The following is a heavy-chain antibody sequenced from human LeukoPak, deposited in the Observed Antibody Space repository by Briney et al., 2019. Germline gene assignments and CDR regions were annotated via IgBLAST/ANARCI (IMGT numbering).Heavy chain of an antibody. J-gene: IGHJ5*02. CDR2: ITPIFGVP. CDR3: ARGGSRSCLDP. D-gene: IGHD2-15*01. CDR1: GGTFGTYP. Sequence: GASVQVSCKASGGTFGTYPISWVRQAPGQGLEWMGRITPIFGVPNHAQKFQGRITISADRSSNTSQLELRGLRSDDTAIYYCARGGSRSCLDPWGQGTQVIVSS. V-gene: IGHV1-69*10.